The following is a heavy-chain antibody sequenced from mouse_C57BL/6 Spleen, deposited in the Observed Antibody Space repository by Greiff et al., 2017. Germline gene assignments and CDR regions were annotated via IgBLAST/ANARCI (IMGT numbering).Heavy chain of an antibody. D-gene: IGHD3-2*02. V-gene: IGHV5-17*01. J-gene: IGHJ4*01. CDR2: ISSGSSTI. CDR3: ARDSSGYPYYAMDY. Sequence: EVHLVESGGGLVKPGGSLKLSCAASGFTFSDYGMHWVRQAPEKGLEWVAYISSGSSTIYYADTVKGRFTISRDNAKNTLFLQMTSLRSEDTAMYYCARDSSGYPYYAMDYWGQGTSVTVAS. CDR1: GFTFSDYG.